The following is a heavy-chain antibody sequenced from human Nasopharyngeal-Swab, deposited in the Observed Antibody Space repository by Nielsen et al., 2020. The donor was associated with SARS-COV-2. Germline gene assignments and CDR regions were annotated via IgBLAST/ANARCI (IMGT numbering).Heavy chain of an antibody. CDR2: VYYSGTI. J-gene: IGHJ5*02. CDR3: AAIAVGDTSWFDP. Sequence: SETLSLTCTVSDGSISSYYWSWIRQPPGKGLEWIGYVYYSGTINYNPSLKRRLTISLETSKNQFSLKLTSVTAADTAVYYCAAIAVGDTSWFDPWGQGTLVTVSS. V-gene: IGHV4-59*01. CDR1: DGSISSYY. D-gene: IGHD1-26*01.